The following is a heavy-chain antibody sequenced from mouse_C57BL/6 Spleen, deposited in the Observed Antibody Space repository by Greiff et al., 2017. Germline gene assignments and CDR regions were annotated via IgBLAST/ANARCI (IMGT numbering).Heavy chain of an antibody. CDR1: GYTFTSYW. D-gene: IGHD1-1*01. CDR3: ARGGYGSSYPFDY. J-gene: IGHJ2*01. V-gene: IGHV1-7*01. Sequence: QVQLQQSGAELAKPGASVKLSCKASGYTFTSYWMHWVKQRPGQGLEWIGYINPSSGYTKYNQKFKDKATLTADKSSSTAYMQLSILTYEDSAVYYCARGGYGSSYPFDYWGQGTTLTVSS. CDR2: INPSSGYT.